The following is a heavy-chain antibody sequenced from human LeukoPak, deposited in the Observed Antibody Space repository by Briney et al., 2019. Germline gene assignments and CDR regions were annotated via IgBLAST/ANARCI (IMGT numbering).Heavy chain of an antibody. CDR1: GFTFSSSA. V-gene: IGHV3-21*01. D-gene: IGHD6-13*01. Sequence: GGSLRLSCAASGFTFSSSAMNWVRQAPGKGLEWVSSINNVGSHIYYAGSVRGRFTISRDNAKNLLYLQMDSLRAEDTAVYYCARDYGEGSSYWFDPWGQGTLVTVSS. CDR2: INNVGSHI. CDR3: ARDYGEGSSYWFDP. J-gene: IGHJ5*02.